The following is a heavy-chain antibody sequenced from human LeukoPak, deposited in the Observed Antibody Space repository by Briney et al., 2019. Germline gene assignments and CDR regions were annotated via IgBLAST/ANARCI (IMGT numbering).Heavy chain of an antibody. CDR1: GLSSSFYA. V-gene: IGHV3-23*01. Sequence: GGSLRLSCAASGLSSSFYAMSWVRQAPGKGLEWVSSIGTDDVTHYADSVKGRFTISRDNSKNKLYLKRNSRRAGDTAVYHCANTGPPPYSSGWSSPVVYYFDDWGQGTLVTVSS. D-gene: IGHD6-19*01. CDR2: IGTDDVT. J-gene: IGHJ4*02. CDR3: ANTGPPPYSSGWSSPVVYYFDD.